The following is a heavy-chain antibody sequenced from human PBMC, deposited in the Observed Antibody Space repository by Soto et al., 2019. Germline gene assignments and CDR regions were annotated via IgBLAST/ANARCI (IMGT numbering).Heavy chain of an antibody. Sequence: SETLSLTCTVSGGSISSSSYYWGWIRQPPGKGLEWIGSIYYSGSTYYNPSLKSRVTISVDTSKNQFSLKLSSVTAADTAVYYCARSLTTVLTMDVWGQGTTVTVSS. CDR2: IYYSGST. CDR1: GGSISSSSYY. CDR3: ARSLTTVLTMDV. D-gene: IGHD4-17*01. J-gene: IGHJ6*02. V-gene: IGHV4-39*01.